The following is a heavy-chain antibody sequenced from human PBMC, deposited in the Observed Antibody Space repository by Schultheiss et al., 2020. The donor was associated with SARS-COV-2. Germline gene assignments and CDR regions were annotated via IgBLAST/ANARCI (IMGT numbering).Heavy chain of an antibody. V-gene: IGHV3-48*01. Sequence: GESLKISCAASGFTFDDYAMHWVRQAPGKGLEWVSYISSSGSTIYYADSVKGRFTISRDNSKNTLYLQMNSLKTEDTAVYYCTTEWLYYYYGMDVWGQGTTVTVSS. CDR1: GFTFDDYA. D-gene: IGHD3-10*01. CDR2: ISSSGSTI. CDR3: TTEWLYYYYGMDV. J-gene: IGHJ6*02.